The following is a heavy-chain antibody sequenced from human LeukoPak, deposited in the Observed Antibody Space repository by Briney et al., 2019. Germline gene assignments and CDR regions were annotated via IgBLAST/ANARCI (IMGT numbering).Heavy chain of an antibody. V-gene: IGHV3-23*01. CDR1: GFTLRNYA. Sequence: GGSLRLSCAASGFTLRNYAMSWVRQAPGKGLEWVSSIGAGDKYTYHIDSVKGRFTISRDNSKNTLYLQMNSLRAEDTAVYYCAKGLRDFQHWGQGTLVTVSS. CDR3: AKGLRDFQH. J-gene: IGHJ1*01. CDR2: IGAGDKYT.